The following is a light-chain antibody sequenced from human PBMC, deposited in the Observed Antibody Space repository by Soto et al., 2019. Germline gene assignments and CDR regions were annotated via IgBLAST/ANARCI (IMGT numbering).Light chain of an antibody. Sequence: DREMTQSPATLTVSVGERATITCRASQSVSSNLAWYQQKPGQAPRLLIYGASTRATGIPARFSGSGSGTEFTLTISSLEPEDFAVYYCQHRMNWPPTFGQGTKVDIK. CDR3: QHRMNWPPT. CDR2: GAS. V-gene: IGKV3-15*01. J-gene: IGKJ1*01. CDR1: QSVSSN.